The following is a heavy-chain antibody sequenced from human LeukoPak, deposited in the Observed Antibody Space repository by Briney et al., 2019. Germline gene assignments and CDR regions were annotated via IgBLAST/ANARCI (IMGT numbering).Heavy chain of an antibody. Sequence: PGGSLRLSCAASGFTFSSYWMHWVRQAPGKGLVWVSRINSDGSSTSYADSVKGRFTTSRDNAKNTLYLQMNSLRAEDTAVYYCARGVVLVRGAFDIWGQGTMVTVSS. CDR2: INSDGSST. CDR3: ARGVVLVRGAFDI. CDR1: GFTFSSYW. J-gene: IGHJ3*02. D-gene: IGHD2-8*02. V-gene: IGHV3-74*01.